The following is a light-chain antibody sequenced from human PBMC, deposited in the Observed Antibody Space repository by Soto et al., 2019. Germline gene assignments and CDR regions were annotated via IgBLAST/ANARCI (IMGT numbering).Light chain of an antibody. CDR3: LQDYNYPLT. J-gene: IGKJ1*01. Sequence: DIQMTQSPSSLSASVGDRVTITCRASQRISRYLNWYQQKPGKAPKLLIYTASSLQSGVPSRFSGSGSGTDFTLTISSLKPEDFATYYCLQDYNYPLTFGQGTKVDIK. CDR1: QRISRY. CDR2: TAS. V-gene: IGKV1-39*01.